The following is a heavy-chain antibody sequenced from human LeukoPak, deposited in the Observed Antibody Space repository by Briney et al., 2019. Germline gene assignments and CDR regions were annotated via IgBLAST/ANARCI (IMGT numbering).Heavy chain of an antibody. CDR3: ATSGGSYWS. D-gene: IGHD1-26*01. J-gene: IGHJ5*02. CDR1: GFTFSSYA. Sequence: WGSLRLSCAASGFTFSSYAMSWVRQAPGKGLEWVSGISGRDSTTYYADSVKGRFTISRENSKNTLYLQMNSLRAEDTAVYYCATSGGSYWSWGQGTLVTVSS. CDR2: ISGRDSTT. V-gene: IGHV3-23*01.